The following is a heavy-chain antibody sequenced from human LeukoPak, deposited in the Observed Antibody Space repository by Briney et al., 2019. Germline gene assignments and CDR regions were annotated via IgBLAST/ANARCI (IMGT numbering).Heavy chain of an antibody. D-gene: IGHD3-10*01. V-gene: IGHV1-69*13. CDR1: GGTFSSYA. Sequence: SVKVSCKASGGTFSSYAISWVRQAPGQGLEWMGGIIPIFGTANYAQKFQGRVTITADESTSTAYMELSSLRSEDTAVYYCARDHWGTYGSGTAFDIWGQGTMVTVSS. J-gene: IGHJ3*02. CDR3: ARDHWGTYGSGTAFDI. CDR2: IIPIFGTA.